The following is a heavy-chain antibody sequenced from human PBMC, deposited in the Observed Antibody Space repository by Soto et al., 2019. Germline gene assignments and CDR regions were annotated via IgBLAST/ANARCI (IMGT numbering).Heavy chain of an antibody. V-gene: IGHV5-51*01. Sequence: PGGSLKISCKGSGYSFTSYWIGWVRQMPGKGLEWMGIVYPGDSDSRYSPSFQGQVTISADKSISTAYLQWSSLKASDTAMYYCARRSSYNYYYYVMDVWGQVTTVT. D-gene: IGHD2-2*01. CDR1: GYSFTSYW. CDR2: VYPGDSDS. CDR3: ARRSSYNYYYYVMDV. J-gene: IGHJ6*02.